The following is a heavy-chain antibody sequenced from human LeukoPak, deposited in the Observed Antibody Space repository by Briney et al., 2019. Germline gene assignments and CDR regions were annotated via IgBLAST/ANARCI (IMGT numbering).Heavy chain of an antibody. Sequence: ASETLSLTCTVSGGSINSSSYYWGWIRQPPGEALEWIGSIYHSGYTYYNPSLKSRVTIPVDTSKSQFSLKLSSVTAADTAVYYCARSSMFRGVTVDYWGQGTLVTVSS. CDR2: IYHSGYT. CDR3: ARSSMFRGVTVDY. J-gene: IGHJ4*02. CDR1: GGSINSSSYY. V-gene: IGHV4-39*01. D-gene: IGHD3-10*01.